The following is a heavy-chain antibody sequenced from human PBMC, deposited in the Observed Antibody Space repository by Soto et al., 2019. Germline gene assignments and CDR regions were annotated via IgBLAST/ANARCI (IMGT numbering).Heavy chain of an antibody. CDR2: IKQDGSDT. CDR3: TTGGATEH. V-gene: IGHV3-7*01. J-gene: IGHJ4*02. CDR1: GFIFSDYR. Sequence: EVQLVDSGGGLVQPGGSLRLSCAVSGFIFSDYRMSWVRQAPGKGLEWVANIKQDGSDTKYVNSVKGRFTISRDNVKNSLYLQMNSPRAEDTAVYYCTTGGATEHWGQGTLVTVSS. D-gene: IGHD1-1*01.